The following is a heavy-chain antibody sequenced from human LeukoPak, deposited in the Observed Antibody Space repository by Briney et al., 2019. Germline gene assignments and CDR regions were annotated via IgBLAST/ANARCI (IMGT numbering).Heavy chain of an antibody. CDR2: ISSSSSYI. D-gene: IGHD6-13*01. J-gene: IGHJ4*02. CDR3: ARDSPPGIAAAGTIDY. CDR1: GFTFSSYS. Sequence: GGSLRLSCAASGFTFSSYSMNWVRQAPGKGLEWVSSISSSSSYIYYADSVKGRFTISRDNAKNSLYLQMNSLRAEDTAVYYCARDSPPGIAAAGTIDYWGQGTLVTVSS. V-gene: IGHV3-21*01.